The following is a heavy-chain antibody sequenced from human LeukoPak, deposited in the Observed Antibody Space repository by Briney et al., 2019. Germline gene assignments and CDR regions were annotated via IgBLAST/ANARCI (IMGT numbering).Heavy chain of an antibody. V-gene: IGHV3-30-3*01. J-gene: IGHJ6*02. CDR3: ARVVIVYYYYYGMDV. Sequence: GGSLRLSCAASGFTFSSYAMSWVRQAPGKGLEWVAVISYDGSNKYYADSVKGRFTISRDNSKNTLYLQMNSLRAEDTAVYYCARVVIVYYYYYGMDVWGQGTMVTVSS. CDR1: GFTFSSYA. CDR2: ISYDGSNK. D-gene: IGHD3-16*02.